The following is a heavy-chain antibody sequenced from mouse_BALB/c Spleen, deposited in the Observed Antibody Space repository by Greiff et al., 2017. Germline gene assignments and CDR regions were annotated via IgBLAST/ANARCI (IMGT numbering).Heavy chain of an antibody. CDR2: ISSGGGST. J-gene: IGHJ4*01. V-gene: IGHV5-12-1*01. CDR3: ARGWVDY. D-gene: IGHD1-1*02. CDR1: GFAFSSYD. Sequence: EVQLVESGGGLVKPGGSLKLSCAASGFAFSSYDMSWVRQTPEKRLEWVAYISSGGGSTYYPDTVKGRFTISRDNAKNTLYLQMSSLKSEDTAMYYCARGWVDYWGQGTSVTVSS.